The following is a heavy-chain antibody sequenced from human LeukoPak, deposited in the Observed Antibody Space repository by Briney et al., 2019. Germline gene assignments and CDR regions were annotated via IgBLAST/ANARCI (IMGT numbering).Heavy chain of an antibody. CDR1: AGSVSNYY. CDR2: IYYTET. D-gene: IGHD7-27*01. V-gene: IGHV4-59*02. Sequence: SETLSLTCTVSAGSVSNYYWSWIRQSPEKGLEWIGYIYYTETSYNPSLKSRVTISAYTSKNQFSLKLYSVTAADTAVYYCATRKLGNDYWGQGTLVTVSS. CDR3: ATRKLGNDY. J-gene: IGHJ4*02.